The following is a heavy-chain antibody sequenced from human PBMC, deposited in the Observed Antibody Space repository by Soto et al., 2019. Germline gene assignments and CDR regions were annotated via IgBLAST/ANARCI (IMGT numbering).Heavy chain of an antibody. Sequence: QVQLVQSGAEVKTPGASVKVSCRASGYIFTNYYMHWVRQAPGQGFEWMGIINPSGGSTTYAQKFQDRVTMTRDTSTSTVHMELSSLRSEDTAVYYCARKPNYSGWDLFDYWGQGSLVTVSS. V-gene: IGHV1-46*03. CDR1: GYIFTNYY. J-gene: IGHJ4*02. CDR3: ARKPNYSGWDLFDY. CDR2: INPSGGST. D-gene: IGHD6-19*01.